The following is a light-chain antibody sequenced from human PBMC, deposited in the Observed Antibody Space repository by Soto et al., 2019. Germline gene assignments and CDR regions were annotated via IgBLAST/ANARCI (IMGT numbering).Light chain of an antibody. V-gene: IGKV1-9*01. CDR2: AAS. CDR1: QGISSY. Sequence: IQLTQSPSSLSASVGDRVTITCRASQGISSYLAWYQQKPGKAPKLLIYAASTLQSGVPSRFSGSGSGTDFTLTISSLQPGDFATYYCQQVNSYPRTFGQGTKLEIK. J-gene: IGKJ2*01. CDR3: QQVNSYPRT.